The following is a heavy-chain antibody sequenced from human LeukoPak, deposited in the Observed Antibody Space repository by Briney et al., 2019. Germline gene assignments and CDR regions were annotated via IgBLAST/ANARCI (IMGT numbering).Heavy chain of an antibody. J-gene: IGHJ3*02. D-gene: IGHD2-2*01. Sequence: GGSLRLSCAASGFTFSSYGMHWVRQAPGKGLEWVAVIWYDGSNKYYADSVKGRFTISRDNSKNTLYLQMNSLRAEDTAVYYCAGPSACSSTSCPRYDAFDIWGQGTMVTVSS. CDR1: GFTFSSYG. CDR2: IWYDGSNK. V-gene: IGHV3-33*01. CDR3: AGPSACSSTSCPRYDAFDI.